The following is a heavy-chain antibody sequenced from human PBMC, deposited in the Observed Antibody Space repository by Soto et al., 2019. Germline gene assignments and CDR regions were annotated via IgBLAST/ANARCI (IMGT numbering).Heavy chain of an antibody. CDR3: ARQPSYYDILTGNDYYYGMDV. CDR2: IYYSGST. V-gene: IGHV4-59*08. CDR1: GGSISSYY. Sequence: SETLSLTCTVSGGSISSYYWSWIRQPPGKGLEWIGYIYYSGSTNYNPSLKSRVTISVDTSKNQFSLKLSSVTAADTAVYYCARQPSYYDILTGNDYYYGMDVWGQGTTVTVSS. J-gene: IGHJ6*02. D-gene: IGHD3-9*01.